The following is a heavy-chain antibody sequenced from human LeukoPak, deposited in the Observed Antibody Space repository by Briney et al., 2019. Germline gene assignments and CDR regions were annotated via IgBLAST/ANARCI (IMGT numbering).Heavy chain of an antibody. CDR1: GYTFTGYY. Sequence: ASVKVSCKASGYTFTGYYMHWVRQAPGQGLEWMGWIIPDSGGTNYAQKFQGRVTMTRDTSISTAYMELSGLGSDDTAVYYCARASSAFDYWGQGTLVTVSS. J-gene: IGHJ4*02. CDR3: ARASSAFDY. V-gene: IGHV1-2*02. D-gene: IGHD6-25*01. CDR2: IIPDSGGT.